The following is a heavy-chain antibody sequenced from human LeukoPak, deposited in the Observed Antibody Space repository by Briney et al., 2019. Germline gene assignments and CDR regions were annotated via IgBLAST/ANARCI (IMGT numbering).Heavy chain of an antibody. Sequence: GGSLRLSCAASGFIFANYFMSWVRQAPGKGLEWVASIKHDGSEKYYVDSVRGRFTITRDNTMNSLYLQMSSLRAEDTAVYYCATDRGWRTSGYYLYYFEYWGQGTLVTYSS. CDR1: GFIFANYF. J-gene: IGHJ4*02. V-gene: IGHV3-7*01. CDR3: ATDRGWRTSGYYLYYFEY. CDR2: IKHDGSEK. D-gene: IGHD3-3*01.